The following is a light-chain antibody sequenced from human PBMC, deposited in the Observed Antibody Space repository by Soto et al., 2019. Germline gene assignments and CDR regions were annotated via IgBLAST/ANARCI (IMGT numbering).Light chain of an antibody. CDR3: SSYTSSSTGV. Sequence: QSVLTRPASVSGSPGQSITISCTGTSSDVGGYNYVSWYQQHPGKAPKLMIYEVNYRPSGVSNRFSGSKSGNTASLTISGLQAEHEADYYCSSYTSSSTGVFGTGTKVTVL. CDR2: EVN. J-gene: IGLJ1*01. CDR1: SSDVGGYNY. V-gene: IGLV2-14*01.